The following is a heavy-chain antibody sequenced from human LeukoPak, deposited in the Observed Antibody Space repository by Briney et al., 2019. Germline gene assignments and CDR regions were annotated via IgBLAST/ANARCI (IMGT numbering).Heavy chain of an antibody. V-gene: IGHV3-23*01. D-gene: IGHD6-19*01. Sequence: SGGSLRLSCAVSGFTIRSYAMNWVRQSPGKGLEWVSTISASTDSTYYTDPVKGRFTISRDNFRNMLHLEMNSLRAEDTAVYYCAKGGAVPWPGLDYWGQGTLVTVSS. CDR1: GFTIRSYA. J-gene: IGHJ4*02. CDR2: ISASTDST. CDR3: AKGGAVPWPGLDY.